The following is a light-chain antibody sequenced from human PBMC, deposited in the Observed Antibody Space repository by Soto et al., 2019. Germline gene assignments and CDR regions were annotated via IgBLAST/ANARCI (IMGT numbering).Light chain of an antibody. CDR1: QGFSTW. CDR3: HQANSFPRT. CDR2: SAS. J-gene: IGKJ4*01. Sequence: DIQMTQSPSSVSASVGERVTITCRASQGFSTWLAWYRRKPGRAPELLIYSASSLHRGVPSRFIGSGSGTDLSLTISSLQPEDFATYYCHQANSFPRTFGGGTEVEIK. V-gene: IGKV1-12*01.